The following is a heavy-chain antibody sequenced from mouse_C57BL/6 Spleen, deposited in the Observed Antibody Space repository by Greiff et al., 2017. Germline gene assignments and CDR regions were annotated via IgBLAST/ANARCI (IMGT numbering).Heavy chain of an antibody. CDR1: GFNFNDYY. D-gene: IGHD1-1*01. V-gene: IGHV14-1*01. J-gene: IGHJ2*01. CDR3: TTPGYDSSSYFDY. CDR2: IDPEDGDT. Sequence: VQLQQSGAELVRPGASVKLSCTASGFNFNDYYMHWVKQRPEQGLEWIGRIDPEDGDTEYAPKFQGKATMTADTSSNTAYLQLSSLTSEDTAVYYCTTPGYDSSSYFDYWGQGTTLTVSS.